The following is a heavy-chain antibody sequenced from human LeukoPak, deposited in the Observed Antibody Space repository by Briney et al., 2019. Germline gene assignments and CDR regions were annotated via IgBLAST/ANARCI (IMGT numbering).Heavy chain of an antibody. CDR3: ARERRYCSGDNYYSGMDY. D-gene: IGHD2-15*01. Sequence: GGSLRLSCAVSGFTVSSNYMSWVRQAPGKGLEWVSLIHSGGTTDYADSVKDRFTISRDYSKNTVNLQINSLRAEDTAVYYCARERRYCSGDNYYSGMDYWGQGTLVTVSS. CDR1: GFTVSSNY. CDR2: IHSGGTT. V-gene: IGHV3-53*01. J-gene: IGHJ4*02.